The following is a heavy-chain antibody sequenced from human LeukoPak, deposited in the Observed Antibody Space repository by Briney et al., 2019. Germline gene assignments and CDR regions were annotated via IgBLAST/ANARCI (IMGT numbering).Heavy chain of an antibody. CDR2: INHSGST. J-gene: IGHJ2*01. CDR1: GGSFSGYY. V-gene: IGHV4-34*01. D-gene: IGHD5-12*01. Sequence: SETLSLTCAVYGGSFSGYYWSWIRQPPVKGLEWIGEINHSGSTNYNPSLKSRVTISVDTSKNQFSLKLSSVTAADTAVYYCARKWLRKNCYFDLWGRGTLVTVSS. CDR3: ARKWLRKNCYFDL.